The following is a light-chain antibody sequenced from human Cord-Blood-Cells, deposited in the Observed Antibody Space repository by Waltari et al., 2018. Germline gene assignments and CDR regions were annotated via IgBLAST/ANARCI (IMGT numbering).Light chain of an antibody. CDR1: SPNLGSNY. CDR3: AAWDDSLSGWV. CDR2: RNN. Sequence: QSVLTQPPSASGTPGQRVTISCSGSSPNLGSNYVYWYQQLPGTAPTLLIYRNNLRPSGVPDRFSGSKSGTSASLAISGLRSEDEADYYCAAWDDSLSGWVFGGGTKLTVL. V-gene: IGLV1-47*01. J-gene: IGLJ3*02.